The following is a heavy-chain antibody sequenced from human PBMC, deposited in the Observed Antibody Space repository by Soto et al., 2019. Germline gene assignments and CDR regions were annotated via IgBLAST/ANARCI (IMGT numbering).Heavy chain of an antibody. CDR2: IYWDDVK. CDR3: ARKGSGDYALDY. D-gene: IGHD4-17*01. Sequence: QITLKESGPTLVKPTQTLTLTCTLSGFSLSTGGVGVGWIRQSPGKALEWLAVIYWDDVKHYSPSLERRLTLPKDNAEGEVVLTMTNMDPVDTATYYCARKGSGDYALDYWGQGILVTVSS. V-gene: IGHV2-5*02. CDR1: GFSLSTGGVG. J-gene: IGHJ4*02.